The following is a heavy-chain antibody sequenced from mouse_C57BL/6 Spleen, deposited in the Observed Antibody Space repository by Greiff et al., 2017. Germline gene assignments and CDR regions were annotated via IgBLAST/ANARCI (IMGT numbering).Heavy chain of an antibody. CDR1: GYAFTNYL. V-gene: IGHV1-54*01. J-gene: IGHJ3*01. Sequence: VQLQQSGAELVRPGTSVKVSCKASGYAFTNYLIEWVKQRPGQGLEWIGVINPGSGGTNYNEKFKGKATLTADKSSSTAYMQLSRLTSEDSAVYFCARDLGYYGSPWFAYWGQGTLVTVSA. CDR3: ARDLGYYGSPWFAY. CDR2: INPGSGGT. D-gene: IGHD1-1*01.